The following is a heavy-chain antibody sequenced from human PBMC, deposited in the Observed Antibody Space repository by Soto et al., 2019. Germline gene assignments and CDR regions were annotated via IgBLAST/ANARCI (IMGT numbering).Heavy chain of an antibody. CDR1: GYTFTSYG. D-gene: IGHD1-1*01. Sequence: QVQLVQSGAEVKKPGASVKVSCKASGYTFTSYGISWVRQASGQGLEWMGWIIAYNGNTKYAQKLQGRVTMTTDTPTSTAYMELRSLRPDDTAVYYCARDEAYKSNDGGWFDPWGQGTLVSVSS. CDR2: IIAYNGNT. V-gene: IGHV1-18*01. J-gene: IGHJ5*02. CDR3: ARDEAYKSNDGGWFDP.